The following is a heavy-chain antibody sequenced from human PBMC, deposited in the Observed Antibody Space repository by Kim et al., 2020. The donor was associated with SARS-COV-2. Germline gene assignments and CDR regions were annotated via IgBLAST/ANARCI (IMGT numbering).Heavy chain of an antibody. J-gene: IGHJ4*02. CDR1: GYTFTGYY. CDR3: AREIVVVPAAWGPGVYYFDY. CDR2: INPNSGGT. D-gene: IGHD2-2*01. V-gene: IGHV1-2*02. Sequence: ASVKVSCKASGYTFTGYYMHWVRQAPGQGLEWMGWINPNSGGTNYAQKFQGRVTMTRDTSISTAYMELSRLRSDDTAVYYCAREIVVVPAAWGPGVYYFDYWGQGTLVTVSS.